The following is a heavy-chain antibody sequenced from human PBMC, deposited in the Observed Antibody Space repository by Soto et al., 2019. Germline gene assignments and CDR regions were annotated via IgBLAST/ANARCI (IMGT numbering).Heavy chain of an antibody. V-gene: IGHV3-23*01. D-gene: IGHD2-15*01. CDR1: GFTFSSYA. CDR3: AKVLRWVVAAVDY. CDR2: ITGGGGGT. Sequence: GGSLRLSCAASGFTFSSYAMSWVRQAPGKGLEWVSAITGGGGGTYYADSVKGRFTISRDNSKNTLYLQMNTLRAGDTAVYYCAKVLRWVVAAVDYWGQGTLVTVSS. J-gene: IGHJ4*02.